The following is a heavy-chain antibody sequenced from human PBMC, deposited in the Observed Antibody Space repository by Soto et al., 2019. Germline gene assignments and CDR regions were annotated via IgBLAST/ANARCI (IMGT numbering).Heavy chain of an antibody. CDR3: ARHQRPTGGYNSDYYYYGMDV. V-gene: IGHV4-39*01. D-gene: IGHD5-12*01. J-gene: IGHJ6*02. CDR2: IYYSGST. CDR1: GGSISSSSYY. Sequence: QLQLQESGPGLVKPSETLSLTCTVSGGSISSSSYYWGWIRQPPGKGLEWIGSIYYSGSTYYNPSLKSRVTISVDTSKNQFSLKLSSVTAADTAVYYCARHQRPTGGYNSDYYYYGMDVWGQGTTVTVSS.